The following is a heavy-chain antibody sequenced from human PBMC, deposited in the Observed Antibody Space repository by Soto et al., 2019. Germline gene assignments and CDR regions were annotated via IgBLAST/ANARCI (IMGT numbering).Heavy chain of an antibody. CDR3: AKHPLGEGQLEALDV. Sequence: GGSLRLSCAASGFTFSRYAMSWVRQAPGKGLEWVSAISGSGGSTYYADSVKGRFTISRDNSKNTLYLQMNSLRAEDTAVYYCAKHPLGEGQLEALDVWGKGTTVTVSS. J-gene: IGHJ6*04. CDR1: GFTFSRYA. CDR2: ISGSGGST. D-gene: IGHD6-6*01. V-gene: IGHV3-23*01.